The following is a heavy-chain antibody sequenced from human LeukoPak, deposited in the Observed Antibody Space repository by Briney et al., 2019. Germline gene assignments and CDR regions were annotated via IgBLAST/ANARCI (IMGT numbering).Heavy chain of an antibody. J-gene: IGHJ5*02. D-gene: IGHD3-10*01. CDR2: IYGSGST. CDR1: GGSIRSY. V-gene: IGHV4-4*07. CDR3: ARDSGTTGEVKFDP. Sequence: SETLSLTCTVSGGSIRSYWSWIRQPAGKGLEWIGRIYGSGSTDYNPSLKSRVTMSTDTSKHQFSLNLISVTAADTAVYYCARDSGTTGEVKFDPWGQGTLVTVSS.